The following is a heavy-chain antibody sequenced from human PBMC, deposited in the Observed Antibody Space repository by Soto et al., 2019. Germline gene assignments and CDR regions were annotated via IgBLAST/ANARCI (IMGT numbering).Heavy chain of an antibody. Sequence: GGSLRLSCAASGFTFTRYSVNWVRQAPGKGLEWVSSISSTTNYIYYGDSMKGRFTISRDNAKNSLYLEMNSLRAEDTAVYYCARESEDLTSNFDYWGQGTLVTVSA. J-gene: IGHJ4*02. CDR3: ARESEDLTSNFDY. V-gene: IGHV3-21*06. CDR2: ISSTTNYI. CDR1: GFTFTRYS.